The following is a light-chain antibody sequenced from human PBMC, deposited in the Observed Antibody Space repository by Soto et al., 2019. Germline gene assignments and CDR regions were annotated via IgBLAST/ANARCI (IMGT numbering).Light chain of an antibody. CDR1: QSVNSNY. J-gene: IGKJ4*01. V-gene: IGKV3-20*01. CDR3: RQYGTSPVT. CDR2: AAS. Sequence: EIVLTQSPGTLSLSPGERAILFCRASQSVNSNYLAWYQQKPGQAPRLLIYAASSRATGIPDRFSGSGSGTDFTLTISRLEAEDFAVYYCRQYGTSPVTFGGGTKVEIK.